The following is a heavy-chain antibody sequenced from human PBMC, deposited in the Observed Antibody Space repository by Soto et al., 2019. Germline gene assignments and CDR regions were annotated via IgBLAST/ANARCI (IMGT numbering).Heavy chain of an antibody. J-gene: IGHJ4*02. D-gene: IGHD3-22*01. CDR3: ARDTDYYDSSGYVDY. V-gene: IGHV4-59*01. CDR2: VYYTGSI. CDR1: GGSISSYY. Sequence: SETLSLTCTVSGGSISSYYWSWIRQPPGKGLEWIGYVYYTGSINYNPSLKSRVTISLDTSKNQFSLKLNSVTAADTAVYYCARDTDYYDSSGYVDYWGQGMLVTVSS.